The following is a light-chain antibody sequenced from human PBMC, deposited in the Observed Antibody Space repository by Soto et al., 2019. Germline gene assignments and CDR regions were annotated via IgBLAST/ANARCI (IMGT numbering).Light chain of an antibody. CDR1: ESIRIH. J-gene: IGKJ5*01. CDR3: QQTFGKPLVT. V-gene: IGKV1-39*01. CDR2: AAS. Sequence: DIQMTQSPSTLSGSVGDRVSIICRASESIRIHLNWYQQKPGKAPRLLIYAASGLQSGVPSRFSGTGSGTDFTLTISSLQPEDFAIYYCQQTFGKPLVTFGQGTRLEIK.